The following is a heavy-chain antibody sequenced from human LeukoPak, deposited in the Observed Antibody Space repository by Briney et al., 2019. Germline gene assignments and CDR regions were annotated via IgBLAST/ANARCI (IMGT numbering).Heavy chain of an antibody. J-gene: IGHJ4*02. CDR2: IYYTGST. Sequence: SETLSLTCTVSGGSISSSTYFWGGIRQPPGKGLEWIGTIYYTGSTNYNPSLKSRVIISVDASKNQFSLKLSSVTAADTAVYYCARSYYYDSSGYLKYYFDYWGQGTLVTVSS. CDR1: GGSISSSTYF. V-gene: IGHV4-39*07. D-gene: IGHD3-22*01. CDR3: ARSYYYDSSGYLKYYFDY.